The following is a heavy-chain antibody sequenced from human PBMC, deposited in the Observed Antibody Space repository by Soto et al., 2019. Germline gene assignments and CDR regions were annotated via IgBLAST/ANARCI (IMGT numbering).Heavy chain of an antibody. Sequence: PGGSLRLSCAASGFTFSGAGMHWVRQAPGRGLEWVAVIWYDGSNKYYADSVKGRFTISRDNSKNTLYLQMNSLRAEDTAVYYCARDMGIDIVATNDAFYVWGQGTMVTVSS. D-gene: IGHD5-12*01. CDR3: ARDMGIDIVATNDAFYV. V-gene: IGHV3-33*01. CDR2: IWYDGSNK. CDR1: GFTFSGAG. J-gene: IGHJ3*01.